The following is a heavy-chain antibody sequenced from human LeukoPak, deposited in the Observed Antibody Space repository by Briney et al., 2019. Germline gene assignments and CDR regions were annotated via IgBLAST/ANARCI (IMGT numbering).Heavy chain of an antibody. D-gene: IGHD5-12*01. J-gene: IGHJ4*02. CDR3: AKDRYSGYDRGGY. CDR1: GFTFSSYG. V-gene: IGHV3-30*18. CDR2: ISYDGSNK. Sequence: GGSLRLSCPASGFTFSSYGMHWVRQAPGKGLEWVAVISYDGSNKYYADSVKGRFTISRDNSKNTLYLQMNSLRAEDTAVYYCAKDRYSGYDRGGYWGQGTLVTVSS.